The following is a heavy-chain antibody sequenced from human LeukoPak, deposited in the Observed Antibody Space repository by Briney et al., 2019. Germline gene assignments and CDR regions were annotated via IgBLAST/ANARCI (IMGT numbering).Heavy chain of an antibody. J-gene: IGHJ3*02. CDR1: GFTVSSNY. Sequence: GGSLRLSCAASGFTVSSNYMSWVRQAPGKGLEWVSYISSSSSTIYYADSVKGRFTISRDNAKNSLYLQMNSLRAEDTAVYYCASDYSPLGPEEVRGWSDAFDIWGQGTMVTVSS. D-gene: IGHD3-10*01. CDR2: ISSSSSTI. CDR3: ASDYSPLGPEEVRGWSDAFDI. V-gene: IGHV3-48*04.